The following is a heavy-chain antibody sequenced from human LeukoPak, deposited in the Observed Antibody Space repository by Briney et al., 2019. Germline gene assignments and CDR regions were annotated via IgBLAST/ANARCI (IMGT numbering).Heavy chain of an antibody. D-gene: IGHD4-11*01. Sequence: GGSLRLSCAASGLTFRSYAMSWVRQAPGKGLEWVANIKQDGSEKYSVDSVKGRFTISRDNAKISLYLQMNSLRAEDTAVYYCARDAYRDRYFDYWGQGTLVTVSS. V-gene: IGHV3-7*01. CDR1: GLTFRSYA. CDR2: IKQDGSEK. CDR3: ARDAYRDRYFDY. J-gene: IGHJ4*02.